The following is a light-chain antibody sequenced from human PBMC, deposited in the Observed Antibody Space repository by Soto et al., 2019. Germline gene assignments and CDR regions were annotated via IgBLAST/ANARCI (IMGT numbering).Light chain of an antibody. CDR1: QSVSSY. CDR3: QQRSNWPLIT. V-gene: IGKV3-11*01. CDR2: DAS. Sequence: EIVLTQSPATLSLSPGERANLYCRASQSVSSYLAWYQQKPGQAPRLLIYDASNRATGIPARFSGSGSGTDFTLTISSLEPEDFAVYYCQQRSNWPLITFGQGTKVDI. J-gene: IGKJ1*01.